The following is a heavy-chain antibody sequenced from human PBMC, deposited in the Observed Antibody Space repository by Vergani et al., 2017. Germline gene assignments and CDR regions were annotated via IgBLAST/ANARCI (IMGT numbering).Heavy chain of an antibody. J-gene: IGHJ4*02. Sequence: QGQLAQSGAEVKKPGSSVKVSCKASGGTFSSNSISWVRQAPGQGLESMGRIIPIFGTTSYAQKFQGRVTILADESTSTAYMELSSLRSEDTAVYYCARSSGYYSYYFDFWGQGTLVTVSS. V-gene: IGHV1-69*13. CDR3: ARSSGYYSYYFDF. CDR1: GGTFSSNS. D-gene: IGHD3-22*01. CDR2: IIPIFGTT.